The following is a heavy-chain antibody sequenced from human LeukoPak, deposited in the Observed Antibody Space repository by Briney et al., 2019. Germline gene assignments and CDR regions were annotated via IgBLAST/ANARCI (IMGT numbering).Heavy chain of an antibody. CDR2: INSDGSST. Sequence: GGSLRLSCAASGFTFSSYWMHWVRQAPGKGLVWVSRINSDGSSTSYADSVKGRFTISRDNAKNTLYLQMNGLRAEDTAVYYCARVAGGSSPYYFDYWGRGTLVTVSS. CDR1: GFTFSSYW. V-gene: IGHV3-74*01. D-gene: IGHD6-13*01. J-gene: IGHJ4*02. CDR3: ARVAGGSSPYYFDY.